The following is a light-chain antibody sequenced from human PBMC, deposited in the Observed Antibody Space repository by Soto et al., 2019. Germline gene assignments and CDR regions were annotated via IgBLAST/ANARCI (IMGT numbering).Light chain of an antibody. V-gene: IGKV4-1*01. J-gene: IGKJ3*01. CDR1: QSVLYSSNNKNY. CDR3: QQYYSTPLT. Sequence: DIVMTQSPDSLAVSLGERATINCKSSQSVLYSSNNKNYLAWYQQKPGQPPKLLIYWASTRESGVPDLFSGSGSGTDFTLTISSLQAEDVAVYYCQQYYSTPLTFGPGTKVDI. CDR2: WAS.